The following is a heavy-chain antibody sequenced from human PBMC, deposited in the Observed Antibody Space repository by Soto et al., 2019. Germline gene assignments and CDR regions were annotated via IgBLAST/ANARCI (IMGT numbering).Heavy chain of an antibody. CDR1: GGSISSGGYS. V-gene: IGHV4-30-2*01. CDR2: IYHSRST. D-gene: IGHD5-12*01. Sequence: SETLSLTCAVSGGSISSGGYSWSWIRQPPGKGLEWIGYIYHSRSTYYNPSLKSRVTISVDRSKNQFSLKLSSVTAADTAVYYCAGSYEPYYYYGMDVWGQGTTVTV. J-gene: IGHJ6*02. CDR3: AGSYEPYYYYGMDV.